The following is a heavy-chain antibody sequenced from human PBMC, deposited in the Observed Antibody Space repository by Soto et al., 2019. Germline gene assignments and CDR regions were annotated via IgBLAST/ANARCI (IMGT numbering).Heavy chain of an antibody. J-gene: IGHJ4*02. CDR1: GFTFSSYA. CDR3: AKGGVGATRFFDY. Sequence: EVQLLESGGGLVQPGGSLRLSCAASGFTFSSYAMSWVRQAPGKGLEWVSAISGSGGSTYYADSVKGRFTISRDNSKNKLYLQMNSLRAEDTAVYYCAKGGVGATRFFDYWGQGTLVTVSS. CDR2: ISGSGGST. V-gene: IGHV3-23*01. D-gene: IGHD1-26*01.